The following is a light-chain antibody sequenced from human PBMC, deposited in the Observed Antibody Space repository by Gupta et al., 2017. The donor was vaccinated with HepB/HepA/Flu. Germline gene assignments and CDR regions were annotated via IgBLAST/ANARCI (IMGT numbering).Light chain of an antibody. CDR1: QSVSSSY. CDR3: QQDGSSPCI. CDR2: GAS. Sequence: EIVSTQSPVTMSSSPGERATLSCSASQSVSSSYLAWYQQKPGQAPRLLIYGASSRATGIPDRFSGSGSGTDFTLNISRLEPEDFAVYYCQQDGSSPCIFGQGTKLEIK. V-gene: IGKV3-20*01. J-gene: IGKJ2*02.